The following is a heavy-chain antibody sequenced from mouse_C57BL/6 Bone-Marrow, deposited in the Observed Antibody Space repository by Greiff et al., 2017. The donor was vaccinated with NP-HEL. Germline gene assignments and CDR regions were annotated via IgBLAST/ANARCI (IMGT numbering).Heavy chain of an antibody. D-gene: IGHD2-1*01. CDR3: AREEIYYGNYFYWYFDV. V-gene: IGHV1-50*01. Sequence: QVQLQQPGAELVKPGASVKLSCKASGYTFTSYWMQWVKQRPGQGLEWIGEIDPSDSYTNYNQKFKGKATLTVDTSSSTAYMQLSSLTSDDSAVYYCAREEIYYGNYFYWYFDVWGTGTTVTVSS. J-gene: IGHJ1*03. CDR1: GYTFTSYW. CDR2: IDPSDSYT.